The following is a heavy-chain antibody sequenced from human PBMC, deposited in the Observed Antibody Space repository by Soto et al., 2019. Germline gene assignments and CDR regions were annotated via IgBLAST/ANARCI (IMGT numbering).Heavy chain of an antibody. V-gene: IGHV1-69*04. Sequence: QVHLVQSGAEMKKPGSSVKVSCKVSGGDLTNSGISWVRQAPGQGLEWMGGIFPLLAMVDYSQKFQGRVTITADESTNTAYMDLGSLRPEDTAVYYCAKEDAAGFKSWGQGTLVIVSS. D-gene: IGHD6-13*01. CDR1: GGDLTNSG. CDR3: AKEDAAGFKS. CDR2: IFPLLAMV. J-gene: IGHJ4*02.